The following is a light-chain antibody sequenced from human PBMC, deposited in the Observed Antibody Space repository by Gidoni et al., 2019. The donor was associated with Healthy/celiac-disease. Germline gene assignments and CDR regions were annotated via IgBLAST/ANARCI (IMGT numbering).Light chain of an antibody. CDR2: LGS. CDR1: QSLLNSTAYNY. CDR3: RQALQTLFT. J-gene: IGKJ3*01. V-gene: IGKV2-28*01. Sequence: IVMTQSPPSLPVAPGEPSSISCRSSQSLLNSTAYNYLEWYLQKPGQSPQLLIYLGSTRASGVPDRFSGSGSGTDFTLKISRVEAEDVGVYYCRQALQTLFTFGPGTKVEIK.